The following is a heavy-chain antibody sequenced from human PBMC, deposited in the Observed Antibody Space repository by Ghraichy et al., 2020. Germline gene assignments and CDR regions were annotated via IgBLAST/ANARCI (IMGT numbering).Heavy chain of an antibody. V-gene: IGHV1-18*01. Sequence: ASVKVSCKASGYTFTSYGISWVRQAPGQGLEWMGWISAYNGNTNYAQKLQGRVTMTTDTSTSTAYMELRSLRSDDTAVYYCARDKGYYYDSSGYYYVPSFDYWGQGTLVTVSS. J-gene: IGHJ4*02. CDR1: GYTFTSYG. CDR3: ARDKGYYYDSSGYYYVPSFDY. CDR2: ISAYNGNT. D-gene: IGHD3-22*01.